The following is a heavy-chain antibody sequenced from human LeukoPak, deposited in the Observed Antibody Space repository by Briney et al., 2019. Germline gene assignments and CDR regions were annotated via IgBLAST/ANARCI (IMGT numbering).Heavy chain of an antibody. Sequence: GGSLRLSCAASGFTFSSYSMNWVRQAPGEGLEGVSSISSSSSYIYYADSVKGRFTISRDNSKNTLYLQMNTLRVEDTALYYCARGYSYGRINYWGQGTLVTVSS. D-gene: IGHD5-18*01. J-gene: IGHJ4*02. CDR3: ARGYSYGRINY. CDR2: ISSSSSYI. V-gene: IGHV3-21*04. CDR1: GFTFSSYS.